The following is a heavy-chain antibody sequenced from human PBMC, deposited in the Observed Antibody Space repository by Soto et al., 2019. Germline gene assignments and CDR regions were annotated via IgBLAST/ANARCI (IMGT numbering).Heavy chain of an antibody. J-gene: IGHJ4*02. V-gene: IGHV3-21*01. D-gene: IGHD2-2*01. CDR1: GFPFGIYT. CDR3: AREGTYHEF. Sequence: GGSLRLSCETSGFPFGIYTMNWVRQAPGKGLEWVSSISSSGTYIDYADSVEGRFAISRDDAKNSVFLEMTSLRVDDKAVYYCAREGTYHEFWGQGTLVTVSS. CDR2: ISSSGTYI.